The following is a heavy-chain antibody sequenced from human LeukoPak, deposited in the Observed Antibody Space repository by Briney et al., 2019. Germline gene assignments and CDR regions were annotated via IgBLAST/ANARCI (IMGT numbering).Heavy chain of an antibody. V-gene: IGHV3-9*01. CDR2: LRWNSANI. CDR1: GFTLDDSA. Sequence: PGRSLRLSCAAHGFTLDDSAGAWVRQAPGRGLEGDPGLRWNSANITYADSVKGRFIISRDNANISLYLQMNSLTLEDTALYYCPKDRVCPYITLVRGVLGAFDLWGPGTTVIVSS. J-gene: IGHJ3*01. D-gene: IGHD3-10*01. CDR3: PKDRVCPYITLVRGVLGAFDL.